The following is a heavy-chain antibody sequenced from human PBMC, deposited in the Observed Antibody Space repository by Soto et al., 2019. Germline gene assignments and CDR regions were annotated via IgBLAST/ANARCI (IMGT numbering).Heavy chain of an antibody. CDR2: ISWNSGSI. J-gene: IGHJ3*02. Sequence: EVQLVESGGGLVQPGRSLRLSCAASGFTFDDYAMHWVRQAPGKGLEWVSGISWNSGSIGYADSVKGRFTISRDNAKNALYLQMNCLRAEDTALYYCGKAPVYDSYCGAFDIWGQGTMVTVSS. CDR1: GFTFDDYA. V-gene: IGHV3-9*01. D-gene: IGHD1-26*01. CDR3: GKAPVYDSYCGAFDI.